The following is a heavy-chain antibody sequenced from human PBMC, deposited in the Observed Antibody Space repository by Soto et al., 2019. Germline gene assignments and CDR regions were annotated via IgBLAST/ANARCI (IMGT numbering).Heavy chain of an antibody. J-gene: IGHJ4*02. D-gene: IGHD4-17*01. CDR3: ARLHRYGDHPPDY. CDR1: GYTFTMYG. V-gene: IGHV1-18*01. CDR2: SSAYNGKT. Sequence: QGQSVQSGAEVKKPGASVKVSCKASGYTFTMYGITWVRQAPGQGLEWMGWSSAYNGKTDYAEKFQGRVAMTTDSSTTTAYMELRSLRSDDTAVYYCARLHRYGDHPPDYWGQGTPVIVSS.